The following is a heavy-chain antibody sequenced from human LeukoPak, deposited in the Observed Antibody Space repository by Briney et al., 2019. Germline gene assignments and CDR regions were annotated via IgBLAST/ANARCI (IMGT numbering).Heavy chain of an antibody. D-gene: IGHD2-2*01. J-gene: IGHJ4*02. Sequence: PSETLSLTCAVYGGSFSGYYWSWIRQPPGKGLEWIGEINHSGSTNYNPSLKSRVTISVDTSKNQFSLKLSSVTAADTAAYYCARGGRVYCSSTSCYGSLAYWGQGTLVTVSS. CDR2: INHSGST. V-gene: IGHV4-34*01. CDR3: ARGGRVYCSSTSCYGSLAY. CDR1: GGSFSGYY.